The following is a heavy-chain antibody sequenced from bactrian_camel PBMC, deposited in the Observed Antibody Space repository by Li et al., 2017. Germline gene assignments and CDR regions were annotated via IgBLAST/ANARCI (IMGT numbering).Heavy chain of an antibody. CDR3: APSWVVAEKFEYSY. CDR2: IDHDGTNT. CDR1: EYTTRPAC. V-gene: IGHV3-2*01. J-gene: IGHJ4*01. Sequence: QVQLVESGGGSVQTGESLRLSCRLIEYTTRPACVAWFRQAPGKGLEWVSTIDHDGTNTYYKGSVKGRFTISRDNAKNALYLQMNDLRPEDTAVYFCAPSWVVAEKFEYSYWGQGTQVTVS. D-gene: IGHD2*01.